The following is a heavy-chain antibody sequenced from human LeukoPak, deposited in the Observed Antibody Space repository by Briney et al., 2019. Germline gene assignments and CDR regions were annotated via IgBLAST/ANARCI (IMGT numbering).Heavy chain of an antibody. V-gene: IGHV4-39*01. CDR2: IYYSGST. J-gene: IGHJ4*02. CDR3: ARHPPIFYDSSGYYSPSALDY. Sequence: SETLSLTCTVSGGSISSSTYYWGWIRQPPGKGLEWIGSIYYSGSTYYNPSLKSRVTISVDTSKNQFSLKLSSVTAADTAVYYCARHPPIFYDSSGYYSPSALDYWGQGTLVTVSS. CDR1: GGSISSSTYY. D-gene: IGHD3-22*01.